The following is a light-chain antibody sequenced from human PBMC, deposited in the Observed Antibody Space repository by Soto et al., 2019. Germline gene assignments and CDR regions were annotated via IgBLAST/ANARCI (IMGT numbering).Light chain of an antibody. J-gene: IGLJ2*01. V-gene: IGLV2-14*01. Sequence: QSVLTQPASVSGSPGQSITISCTGTSSDVGSYNYVSWYQQHPGKAPKLMIYEVRNRPSGVSDRFSGSKSGKTASLTIFGLQAEDEADYYRSSYTTSTTQVFGGGTKLTVL. CDR1: SSDVGSYNY. CDR3: SSYTTSTTQV. CDR2: EVR.